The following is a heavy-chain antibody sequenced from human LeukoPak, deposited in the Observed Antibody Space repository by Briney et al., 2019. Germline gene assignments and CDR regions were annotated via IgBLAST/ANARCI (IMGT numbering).Heavy chain of an antibody. V-gene: IGHV5-51*01. Sequence: GEFLQISCKGSGYSFTSYWIGWVRQMPGKGLECMGIIYPGDSDTRYSPSFQGQVTISADKSVSTAYLQWSSLKASDTTIYYCARTTVITPHAFDIWGQGTMVTVSS. D-gene: IGHD4-23*01. CDR2: IYPGDSDT. J-gene: IGHJ3*02. CDR1: GYSFTSYW. CDR3: ARTTVITPHAFDI.